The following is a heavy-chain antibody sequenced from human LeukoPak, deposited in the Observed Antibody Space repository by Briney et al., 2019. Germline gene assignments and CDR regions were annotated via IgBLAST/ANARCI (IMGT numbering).Heavy chain of an antibody. V-gene: IGHV4-4*07. CDR3: AGASYDFWSGSNWFDP. CDR1: GGSISSYY. Sequence: PSQTLSLTYTVSGGSISSYYWGWIRQPAGKGLEWIGRTYTSGSTNYNPSLKSRVTMSVDTSKNQFALKLSSVTAADTAVYYCAGASYDFWSGSNWFDPWGPGTLVTGSS. CDR2: TYTSGST. J-gene: IGHJ5*02. D-gene: IGHD3-3*01.